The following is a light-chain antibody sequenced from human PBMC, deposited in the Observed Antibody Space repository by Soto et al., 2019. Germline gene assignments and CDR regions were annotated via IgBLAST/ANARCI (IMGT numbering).Light chain of an antibody. V-gene: IGKV3-11*01. CDR1: QSVRTY. Sequence: EVVLTQSPATLSLSPGERATRSCMASQSVRTYLAWYQQKPGQAPRLLIHDVSDRATGIPARFSGSGSGTDFTLTISSLEPEDFAVYYCQQRSSWPLTFGGGTKVDIK. CDR3: QQRSSWPLT. J-gene: IGKJ4*01. CDR2: DVS.